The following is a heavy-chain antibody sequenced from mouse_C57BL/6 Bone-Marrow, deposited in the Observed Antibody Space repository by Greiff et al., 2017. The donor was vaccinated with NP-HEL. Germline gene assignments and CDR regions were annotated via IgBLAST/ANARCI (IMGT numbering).Heavy chain of an antibody. CDR3: VLWAYYAMDY. V-gene: IGHV1-15*01. CDR2: IDPETGGT. J-gene: IGHJ4*01. CDR1: GYTFTDYE. D-gene: IGHD1-1*02. Sequence: QVQLKESGAELVRPGASVTLSCKASGYTFTDYEMHWVKQTPVHGLEWIGAIDPETGGTAYNQKFKGKAILTADKSSSTAYMELRSLTSEDSAVYYCVLWAYYAMDYWGQGTSVTVSS.